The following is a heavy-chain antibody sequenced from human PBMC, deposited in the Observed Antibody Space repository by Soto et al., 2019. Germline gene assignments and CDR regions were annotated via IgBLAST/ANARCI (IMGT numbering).Heavy chain of an antibody. Sequence: SGPTLVNPTQTLTLTCTFSGFSLSTNGVRVGWTRQPPGKALEWLAIISWNDEKYYSPSLKSRLTITKDTSKNQVVLTMTNVDPVDTATYYCAHRRVWSSDWYDWFDPWGQGMLVTVSS. CDR1: GFSLSTNGVR. D-gene: IGHD6-19*01. J-gene: IGHJ5*02. CDR3: AHRRVWSSDWYDWFDP. V-gene: IGHV2-5*01. CDR2: ISWNDEK.